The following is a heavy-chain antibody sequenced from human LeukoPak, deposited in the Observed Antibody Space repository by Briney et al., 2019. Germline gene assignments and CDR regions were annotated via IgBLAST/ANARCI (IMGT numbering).Heavy chain of an antibody. Sequence: SETLSLTCTVSGGSLSNYNFYWAWIRQPPGKGLEWIGSINYSGNTHLNLSLKNRVTISLDASKNQFSLRLNSVIAADTAVYFCAIPPPRRASGWYPFDSWGRGTLVTVSS. CDR3: AIPPPRRASGWYPFDS. CDR1: GGSLSNYNFY. V-gene: IGHV4-39*01. J-gene: IGHJ4*02. CDR2: INYSGNT. D-gene: IGHD6-19*01.